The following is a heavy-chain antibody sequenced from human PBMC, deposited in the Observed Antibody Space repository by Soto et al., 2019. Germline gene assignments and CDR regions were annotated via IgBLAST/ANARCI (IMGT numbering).Heavy chain of an antibody. CDR1: GGSFSGYD. Sequence: QVQLQQWGAGLLKPSETLSLTCAVYGGSFSGYDWTWIRQPPGKGLQWLGQINHIGSTHYNPSLKSRVTIAVETSKKQFSLELSSVTAADTAVYYCARGQGNFVYYDYYGMDVWGQGTTVSVSS. CDR2: INHIGST. V-gene: IGHV4-34*01. D-gene: IGHD4-4*01. J-gene: IGHJ6*02. CDR3: ARGQGNFVYYDYYGMDV.